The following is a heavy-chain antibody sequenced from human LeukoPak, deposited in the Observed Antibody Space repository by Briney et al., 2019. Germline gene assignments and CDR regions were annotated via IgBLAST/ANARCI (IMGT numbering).Heavy chain of an antibody. CDR1: GFTFSSYG. J-gene: IGHJ3*02. CDR2: ISGSGGST. V-gene: IGHV3-23*01. CDR3: AKLLGFGETAFDI. D-gene: IGHD3-10*01. Sequence: GGTLRLSCAASGFTFSSYGMSWVRQAPGKGLEWVSAISGSGGSTYYADSVKGRFTISRDNSKNTLYLQMNSLRAEDTAVYYCAKLLGFGETAFDIWGQGTMVTVSS.